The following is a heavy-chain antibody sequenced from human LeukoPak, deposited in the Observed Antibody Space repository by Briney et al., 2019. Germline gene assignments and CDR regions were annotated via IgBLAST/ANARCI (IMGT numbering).Heavy chain of an antibody. CDR1: GFTFSNAW. V-gene: IGHV3-15*01. D-gene: IGHD1-26*01. CDR3: TTYSRGASDY. CDR2: VKSKTDGGTI. Sequence: GGSLRLSCAASGFTFSNAWMTWVRQTPGKGLEWAARVKSKTDGGTIDYAAPVKGRFTISRDDSENTLYLQMNSLSTEDTALYYCTTYSRGASDYWGQGTLVTVSS. J-gene: IGHJ4*02.